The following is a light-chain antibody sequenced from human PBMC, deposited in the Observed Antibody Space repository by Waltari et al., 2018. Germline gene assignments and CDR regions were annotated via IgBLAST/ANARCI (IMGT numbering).Light chain of an antibody. Sequence: EIVLTQSPATLSLSPGERATLSCRASQRVSSSLGWYQQRPGQAPRLLIYDASRRATGIPARFSGSGSGTDFTLTISSLEPEDFAVYYGQQRSKWPITFGQGTRLEIK. CDR3: QQRSKWPIT. J-gene: IGKJ5*01. CDR1: QRVSSS. CDR2: DAS. V-gene: IGKV3-11*01.